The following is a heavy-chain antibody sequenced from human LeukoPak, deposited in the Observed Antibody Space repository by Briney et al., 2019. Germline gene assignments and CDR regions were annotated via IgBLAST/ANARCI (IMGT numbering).Heavy chain of an antibody. CDR3: ARELIGRVGATNWFDP. Sequence: SETLSLTCSVSGGSISGHYWSWIRQPPGKGLEWIGNVFYIGSTNYNPSLKSRATISVDTSKNQFSLHLSSVTTADTAVYYCARELIGRVGATNWFDPWGQGTLVTVSS. D-gene: IGHD1-26*01. J-gene: IGHJ5*02. CDR1: GGSISGHY. CDR2: VFYIGST. V-gene: IGHV4-59*11.